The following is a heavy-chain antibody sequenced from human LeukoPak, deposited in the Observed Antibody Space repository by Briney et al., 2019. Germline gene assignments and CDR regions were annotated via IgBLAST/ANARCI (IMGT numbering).Heavy chain of an antibody. V-gene: IGHV3-7*01. CDR3: ARDGGILFRSSPFFDY. CDR1: GFTFSSYW. CDR2: IKQDGSDK. D-gene: IGHD6-6*01. Sequence: GGSLRLSCAASGFTFSSYWMSWVRQAPGKGLEWVANIKQDGSDKYYVDSVKGRFTISRDNAKNSLYLQMNSLRAEDTAVYYCARDGGILFRSSPFFDYWGQGTLVTVSS. J-gene: IGHJ4*02.